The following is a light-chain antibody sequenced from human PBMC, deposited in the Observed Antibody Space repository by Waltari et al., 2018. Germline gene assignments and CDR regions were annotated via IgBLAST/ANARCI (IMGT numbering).Light chain of an antibody. CDR3: QQYDNLPWT. J-gene: IGKJ1*01. CDR1: QDINNY. CDR2: DAS. V-gene: IGKV1-33*01. Sequence: DIQMTQSPSSLSASVGSRVTITCQASQDINNYLNWYQQKPGKAPKLLIYDASNLETGVPSRFSGSGSGTDFTFTISSLQPEDIATYYCQQYDNLPWTFGQGTKVEIK.